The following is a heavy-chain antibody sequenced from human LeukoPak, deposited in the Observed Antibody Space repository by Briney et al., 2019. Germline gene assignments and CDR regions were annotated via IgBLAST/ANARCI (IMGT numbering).Heavy chain of an antibody. CDR2: INSDGSTT. J-gene: IGHJ4*02. V-gene: IGHV3-74*01. CDR1: GFTFSSHW. D-gene: IGHD1-26*01. CDR3: ARERHSGSYRDDY. Sequence: GGSLRLSCAASGFTFSSHWMHWVRQAPGKGLVWVSRINSDGSTTTYADSVKGRFTISRDNANNTLYLQMSSMRAEDTAVYYCARERHSGSYRDDYWGQGTLVTVSS.